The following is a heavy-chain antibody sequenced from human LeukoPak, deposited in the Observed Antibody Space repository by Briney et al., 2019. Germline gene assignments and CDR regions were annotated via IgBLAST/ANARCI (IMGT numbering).Heavy chain of an antibody. CDR1: GFTFSTSA. D-gene: IGHD1-1*01. CDR2: ISGSGCSTNYA. CDR3: AKVGRADDFYFDY. V-gene: IGHV3-23*01. Sequence: GGSLRLSCAASGFTFSTSAMSWVRQAPGKALECMSGISGSGCSTNYANYAESVKGRFTISRDNSKNTLNLQMTSLRAEDTAIYYCAKVGRADDFYFDYWGRGTLVTVSS. J-gene: IGHJ4*02.